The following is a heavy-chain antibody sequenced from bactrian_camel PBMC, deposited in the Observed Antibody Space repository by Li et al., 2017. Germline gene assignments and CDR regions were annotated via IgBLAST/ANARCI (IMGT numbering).Heavy chain of an antibody. CDR3: TGPLPGTDS. Sequence: HVQLVESGGGLVRPGGSLRFSCTASGFTFASYAMSWVRQAPGKGLEWVSSIGGDGSSTYYADSSKGRFTVSRDNAKNTVYLQMSSLKSEDTALYYCTGPLPGTDSWGQGTQVTVS. V-gene: IGHV3S7*01. CDR1: GFTFASYA. CDR2: IGGDGSST. D-gene: IGHD5*01. J-gene: IGHJ4*01.